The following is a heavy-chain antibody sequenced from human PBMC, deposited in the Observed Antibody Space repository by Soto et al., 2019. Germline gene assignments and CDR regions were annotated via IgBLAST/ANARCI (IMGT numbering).Heavy chain of an antibody. V-gene: IGHV3-30*18. D-gene: IGHD1-26*01. Sequence: QVQLVESGGGVVQPGRSLRLSCAASGFTFSSYGMHWVRQAPGKWLEWVAVISYDGSNKYYADSVKGRFTISRDNSKNTLYLQMNSLRAEDPAVYYCAKGGWELLSWEYWGQGTLVTVSS. CDR1: GFTFSSYG. CDR2: ISYDGSNK. J-gene: IGHJ4*02. CDR3: AKGGWELLSWEY.